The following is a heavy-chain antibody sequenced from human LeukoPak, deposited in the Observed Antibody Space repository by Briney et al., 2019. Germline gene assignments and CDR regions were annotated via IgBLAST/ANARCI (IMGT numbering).Heavy chain of an antibody. D-gene: IGHD1-26*01. V-gene: IGHV1-46*01. Sequence: ASVKVSCKASGYTFTSYDINWVRQAPGQGLEWMGIINPSGGSTSYAQKFQGRVTMTRDTSTSTVYMELSSLRSEDTAVYYCARDQWEGVDYWGQGTLVTVSS. J-gene: IGHJ4*02. CDR3: ARDQWEGVDY. CDR2: INPSGGST. CDR1: GYTFTSYD.